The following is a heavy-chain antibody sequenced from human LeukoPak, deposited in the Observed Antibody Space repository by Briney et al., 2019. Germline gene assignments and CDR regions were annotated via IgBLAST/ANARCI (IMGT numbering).Heavy chain of an antibody. V-gene: IGHV3-53*01. D-gene: IGHD3-22*01. CDR1: GFTVSSNY. CDR3: ARTENYYDSSGYYLNDY. Sequence: PGGSLRLSCAASGFTVSSNYMSWVRQAPGKGLEWVSVIYSGGSTYYADSVKGRFTISRDNSKNTLYLQMNSLRAEDTAVYYCARTENYYDSSGYYLNDYWGQGTLATVSS. CDR2: IYSGGST. J-gene: IGHJ4*02.